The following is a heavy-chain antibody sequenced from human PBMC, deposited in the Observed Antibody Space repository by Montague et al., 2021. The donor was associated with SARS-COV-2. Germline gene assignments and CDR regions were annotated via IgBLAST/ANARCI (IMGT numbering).Heavy chain of an antibody. Sequence: SETLSLTCTVSGGSISSYYCGWIRQLPGKGLEWIGYIYNSGSTNYNPSLKSRVTISVDTSKNQFSLKLSSVTAADTAVYYGARVFPRWLQFDPYFDYWGQGTLVTVSS. CDR3: ARVFPRWLQFDPYFDY. D-gene: IGHD5-24*01. J-gene: IGHJ4*02. V-gene: IGHV4-59*01. CDR2: IYNSGST. CDR1: GGSISSYY.